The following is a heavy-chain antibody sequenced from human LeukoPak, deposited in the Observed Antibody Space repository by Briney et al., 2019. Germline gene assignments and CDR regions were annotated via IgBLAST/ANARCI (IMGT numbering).Heavy chain of an antibody. CDR3: AKDTYSSGWYLGYYYGMDV. V-gene: IGHV3-30*18. Sequence: GRSLRLSCAASGFTFSSHGMHCVRQAPGKGLEWVAVISYDGSYKYYGDSVKGRFTISRDNSKSTLYLQMNSLRAEDTAVYYCAKDTYSSGWYLGYYYGMDVWGKGTTVTVSS. CDR1: GFTFSSHG. D-gene: IGHD6-19*01. CDR2: ISYDGSYK. J-gene: IGHJ6*04.